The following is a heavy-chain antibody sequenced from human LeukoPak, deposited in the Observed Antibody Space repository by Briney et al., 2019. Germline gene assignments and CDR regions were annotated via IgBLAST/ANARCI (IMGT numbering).Heavy chain of an antibody. D-gene: IGHD3-22*01. CDR2: IYHSGST. CDR3: ARQSGYYGEVDY. V-gene: IGHV4-30-2*01. J-gene: IGHJ4*02. CDR1: GGSISSGGYS. Sequence: SQTLSLTCAVSGGSISSGGYSWSWIRQPPGKGLEWIGYIYHSGSTYYNPSLKSRVTISVDRSKNQFSLKLSSVTAADTAVYYCARQSGYYGEVDYWGQGTLVTVSS.